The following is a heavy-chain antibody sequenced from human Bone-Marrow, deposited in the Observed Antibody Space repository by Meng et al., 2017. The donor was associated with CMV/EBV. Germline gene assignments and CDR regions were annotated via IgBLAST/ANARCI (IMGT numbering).Heavy chain of an antibody. D-gene: IGHD6-13*01. CDR2: VSYDGNNK. CDR1: GFIFSNVG. J-gene: IGHJ4*02. V-gene: IGHV3-30*03. Sequence: AASGFIFSNVGMHWVRQAPGKGLEWVALVSYDGNNKYYVDSVKGRFTISRDNSKNTLYMEMNSLRAEDTAVYYCARERIAAAGIMDYWGQGTLVTVSS. CDR3: ARERIAAAGIMDY.